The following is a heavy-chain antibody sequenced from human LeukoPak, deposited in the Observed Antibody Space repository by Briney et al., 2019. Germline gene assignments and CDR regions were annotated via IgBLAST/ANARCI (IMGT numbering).Heavy chain of an antibody. CDR1: GFTFSSYA. Sequence: GGSLRLSCAASGFTFSSYAMSWVHQAPGKGLEWVSAISGSGGSTYYADSVKGRFTFSRDNSKNTLYLQMNSLRAEDTAVYYCAKGNDIGGYYYPHFDYWGQGTLVTVSS. J-gene: IGHJ4*02. D-gene: IGHD3-22*01. CDR2: ISGSGGST. CDR3: AKGNDIGGYYYPHFDY. V-gene: IGHV3-23*01.